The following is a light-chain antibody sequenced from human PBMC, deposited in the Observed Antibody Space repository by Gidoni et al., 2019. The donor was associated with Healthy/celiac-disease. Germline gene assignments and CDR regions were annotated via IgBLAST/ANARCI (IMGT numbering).Light chain of an antibody. CDR2: GAS. CDR3: QQYNNWPPEYT. CDR1: QSVSSN. J-gene: IGKJ2*01. Sequence: EIVMTQSPATLSVSPGERATPSCRASQSVSSNLAWYQQKPGQAPRLLIYGASTRATGIPARFSGSGSGTEFTLTISSLQSEDFAVYYCQQYNNWPPEYTFXQXTKLEIK. V-gene: IGKV3-15*01.